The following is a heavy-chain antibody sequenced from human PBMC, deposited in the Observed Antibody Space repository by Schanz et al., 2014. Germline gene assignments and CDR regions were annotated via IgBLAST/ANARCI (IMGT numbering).Heavy chain of an antibody. CDR2: ISNDGSIK. V-gene: IGHV3-30-3*01. CDR3: ASPSGYSDYGTYFDF. J-gene: IGHJ4*02. Sequence: QVQLLQFGGGVVQPGRSLRLSCAASGFTFSSYAMHWVRQAPGKGLEWVALISNDGSIKYYADSVEGRFTISRDNSRNTLYLQMNSRRTEDTAVYYCASPSGYSDYGTYFDFWGQGTRVTVSS. CDR1: GFTFSSYA. D-gene: IGHD5-12*01.